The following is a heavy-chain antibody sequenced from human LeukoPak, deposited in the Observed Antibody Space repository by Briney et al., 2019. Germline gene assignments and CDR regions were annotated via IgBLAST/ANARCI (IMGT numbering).Heavy chain of an antibody. Sequence: GGSLRLSCAASGFTVSSNYMSWVRQAPGKGLEWVSVIYSGGSTYYADSVKGRFTISRDNSKNTLYLQMSSLRAEDTAVYYCARAKSGGTAISFDYWGQGTLVTVSS. CDR2: IYSGGST. V-gene: IGHV3-66*01. CDR3: ARAKSGGTAISFDY. D-gene: IGHD2-15*01. CDR1: GFTVSSNY. J-gene: IGHJ4*02.